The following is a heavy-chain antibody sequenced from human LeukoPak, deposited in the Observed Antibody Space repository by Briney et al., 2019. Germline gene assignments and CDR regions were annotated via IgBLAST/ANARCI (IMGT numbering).Heavy chain of an antibody. J-gene: IGHJ4*02. CDR1: GFTFSSYG. CDR3: AKDVDLNVGVSPAYGYFDY. Sequence: PGGSLRLSCAASGFTFSSYGMHWVRQAPGKGLEWVAVISYDGSNKYYADSVKGRFTISRDNSKNTLYLQMNSLRAEDTAVYYCAKDVDLNVGVSPAYGYFDYWGQGTLVTVSS. V-gene: IGHV3-30*18. CDR2: ISYDGSNK. D-gene: IGHD3-16*01.